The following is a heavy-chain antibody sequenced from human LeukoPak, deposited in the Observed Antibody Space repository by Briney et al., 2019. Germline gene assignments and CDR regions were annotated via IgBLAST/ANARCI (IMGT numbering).Heavy chain of an antibody. CDR1: GFPFNSFW. Sequence: GGSLRLSCAASGFPFNSFWMHWVRQAPGKGLVWVSDMNEYSTTIRYADSVKGRFTISRDNAKSILYLQMNNLRAEDTAMYFCARGGVNPVDHWGQGTLVAVSS. V-gene: IGHV3-74*01. CDR3: ARGGVNPVDH. J-gene: IGHJ4*02. D-gene: IGHD1-14*01. CDR2: MNEYSTTI.